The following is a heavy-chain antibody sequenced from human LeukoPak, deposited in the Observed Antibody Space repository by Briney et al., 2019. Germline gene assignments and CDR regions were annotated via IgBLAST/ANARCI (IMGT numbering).Heavy chain of an antibody. D-gene: IGHD4/OR15-4a*01. J-gene: IGHJ4*02. CDR1: GGSISSGSYY. Sequence: SETLSLTCTVSGGSISSGSYYWSWIRQPAGKGLEWIGSIYHSGTTYYNPSLKSRVTISVDTSKNQFSLKLNSVTPEDTAVYYCARVPSLTYYFDYWGQGTLVTVSS. CDR2: IYHSGTT. CDR3: ARVPSLTYYFDY. V-gene: IGHV4-39*07.